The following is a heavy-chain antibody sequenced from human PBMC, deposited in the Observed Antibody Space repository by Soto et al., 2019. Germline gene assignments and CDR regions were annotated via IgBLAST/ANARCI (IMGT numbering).Heavy chain of an antibody. V-gene: IGHV4-39*01. D-gene: IGHD2-2*01. CDR1: GGSISSSSYY. CDR2: IYYSGST. Sequence: SETLSLTCTVSGGSISSSSYYWGWIRQPPGKGLEWIGSIYYSGSTYYNPSLKSRVTISVDTSKNQFSLKLSSVTAADTAVYYCATLGYCSSTSCYGAMVRGVIHMYYFDYWGQGTLVTVSS. CDR3: ATLGYCSSTSCYGAMVRGVIHMYYFDY. J-gene: IGHJ4*02.